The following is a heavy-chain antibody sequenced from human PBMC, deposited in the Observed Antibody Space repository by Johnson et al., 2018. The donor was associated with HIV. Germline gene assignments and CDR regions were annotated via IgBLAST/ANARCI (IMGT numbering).Heavy chain of an antibody. CDR2: IRNKANSYTA. CDR3: ARLMAARTLDDAFDI. CDR1: GFTFSNHY. J-gene: IGHJ3*02. D-gene: IGHD6-13*01. V-gene: IGHV3-72*01. Sequence: MQLVESGGGLVQPGGSLRLSCAASGFTFSNHYMDWVRQAPGKGLEWVGRIRNKANSYTADSVKGRFTISRDNAKNSLYLQMNSLGVEDTALYYCARLMAARTLDDAFDIWGQGTMVTVSS.